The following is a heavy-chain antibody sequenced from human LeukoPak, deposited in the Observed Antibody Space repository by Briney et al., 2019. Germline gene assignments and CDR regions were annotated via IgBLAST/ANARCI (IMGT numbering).Heavy chain of an antibody. CDR1: GGSISSGGYY. CDR3: ARRYGDYVGYAFDI. D-gene: IGHD4-17*01. Sequence: SETLSLTCTVSGGSISSGGYYWSWIRQHPGKGLEWIGYIYYGGSTYYNPSLKSRVTISVDTSKNQFSLKLSSVTAADTAVYYCARRYGDYVGYAFDIWGQGAMVTVSS. V-gene: IGHV4-31*03. CDR2: IYYGGST. J-gene: IGHJ3*02.